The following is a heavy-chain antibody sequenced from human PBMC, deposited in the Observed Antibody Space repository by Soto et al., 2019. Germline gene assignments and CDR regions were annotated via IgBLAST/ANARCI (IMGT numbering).Heavy chain of an antibody. V-gene: IGHV1-69*13. J-gene: IGHJ6*02. Sequence: AASVKVSCKASGGTFSSYAISWVRQAPGQGLEWMGGIIPIFGTANYAQKFQGRVTITADESTSTAYMELSSLRSEDTAVYYCARELYSGYDFHYYYGMDVWGQGTTVTVSS. CDR3: ARELYSGYDFHYYYGMDV. CDR1: GGTFSSYA. CDR2: IIPIFGTA. D-gene: IGHD5-12*01.